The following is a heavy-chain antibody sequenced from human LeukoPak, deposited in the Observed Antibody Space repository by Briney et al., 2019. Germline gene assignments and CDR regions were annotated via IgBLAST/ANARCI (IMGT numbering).Heavy chain of an antibody. Sequence: GESLEISCKGSGYSFTSYWIGWVRQMPGKGLEWMGIIYPGDSDTRYSPSFQGQVTISADKSISTAYLQWSSLKASDTAMYYCARPGSGVAGTVMQAFDIWGQGTMVTVSS. V-gene: IGHV5-51*01. CDR2: IYPGDSDT. CDR1: GYSFTSYW. D-gene: IGHD6-19*01. CDR3: ARPGSGVAGTVMQAFDI. J-gene: IGHJ3*02.